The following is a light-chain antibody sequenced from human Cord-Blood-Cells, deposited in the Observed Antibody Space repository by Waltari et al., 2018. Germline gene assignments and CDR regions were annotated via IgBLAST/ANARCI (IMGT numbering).Light chain of an antibody. CDR1: QSISCS. Sequence: DIQMTQSPSTLSASVGDRVTITCRASQSISCSLAWYQQKPGKAPKLLIYDASSLESGVPSRFSGSGSGTEFTLTISSLQPDDFATYYCQQYNSYSPTWTFGQGTKVEIK. CDR2: DAS. CDR3: QQYNSYSPTWT. V-gene: IGKV1-5*01. J-gene: IGKJ1*01.